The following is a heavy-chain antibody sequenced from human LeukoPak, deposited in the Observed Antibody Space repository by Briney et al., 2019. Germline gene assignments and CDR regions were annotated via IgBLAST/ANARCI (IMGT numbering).Heavy chain of an antibody. D-gene: IGHD3-22*01. CDR1: GYTFTSYG. J-gene: IGHJ6*03. V-gene: IGHV1-18*01. CDR2: ISAYNGNT. Sequence: ASVKVSCKASGYTFTSYGISWVRQAPGQGLEWMGWISAYNGNTNYAQKLQGRVTMTTDTSTSTAYMELRSLRSEDTAVYYCARVGYDSSGYYYQGYYYYYYMDVWGKGTTVTVSS. CDR3: ARVGYDSSGYYYQGYYYYYYMDV.